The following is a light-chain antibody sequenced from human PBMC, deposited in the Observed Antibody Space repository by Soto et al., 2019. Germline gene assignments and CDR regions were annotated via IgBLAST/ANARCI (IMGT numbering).Light chain of an antibody. CDR3: SSYTSSSTRV. CDR2: EVS. Sequence: QSALTQPASMSGSPGQSITISCTGTSRDVGGYNYVSWYQQHPGKAPKLMIYEVSNRPSGVSNRFSGSKSGNTASLTISGLQAEDEADYYCSSYTSSSTRVFGGGTKLTVL. V-gene: IGLV2-14*01. J-gene: IGLJ3*02. CDR1: SRDVGGYNY.